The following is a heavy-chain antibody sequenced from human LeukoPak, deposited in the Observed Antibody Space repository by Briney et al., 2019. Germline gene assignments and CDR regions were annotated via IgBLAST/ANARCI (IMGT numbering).Heavy chain of an antibody. J-gene: IGHJ4*02. D-gene: IGHD1-26*01. CDR1: GYTFTSYY. V-gene: IGHV1-46*01. CDR2: INPSGGST. CDR3: ARDMDSGPDFFDY. Sequence: GASVKVSCKASGYTFTSYYMHWVRQAPGQGLEWMGIINPSGGSTSYAQKFQGRVTMTRDTSISTAYMELSRLRSDDTAVYYCARDMDSGPDFFDYWGLGTLVTVSS.